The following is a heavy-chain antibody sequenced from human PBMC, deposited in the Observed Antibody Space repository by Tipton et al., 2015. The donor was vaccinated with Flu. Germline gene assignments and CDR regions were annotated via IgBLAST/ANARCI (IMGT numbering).Heavy chain of an antibody. CDR1: GGPISSYY. CDR3: ARALVITTTMGGDWFDP. D-gene: IGHD3-10*01. V-gene: IGHV4-59*01. CDR2: IYYSGST. J-gene: IGHJ5*02. Sequence: TLSLTCTVSGGPISSYYWSWIRQPPGKGLEWIGYIYYSGSTNYNPSLKSRVTISVDMSKNQFSLNLSSVTAADTAVYYCARALVITTTMGGDWFDPWGQGTLVTVSS.